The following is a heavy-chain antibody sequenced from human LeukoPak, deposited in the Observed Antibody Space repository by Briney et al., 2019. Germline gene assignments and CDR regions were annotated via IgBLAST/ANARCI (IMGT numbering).Heavy chain of an antibody. J-gene: IGHJ4*02. CDR3: ATRGIAAAARLVDY. V-gene: IGHV3-33*01. D-gene: IGHD6-13*01. CDR1: GFTFSSYG. CDR2: IWYDGSNK. Sequence: GRSLRLSCAASGFTFSSYGMHWVRQAPGKGLEWVAVIWYDGSNKYYADSVKGRFTISRDNSKNTLYLQMNSLRAEDTAVYYCATRGIAAAARLVDYWGQGTLVTVSS.